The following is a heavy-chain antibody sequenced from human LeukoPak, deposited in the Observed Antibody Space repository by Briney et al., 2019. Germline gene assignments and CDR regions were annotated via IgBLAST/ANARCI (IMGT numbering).Heavy chain of an antibody. CDR1: GFTFSSYE. D-gene: IGHD4-17*01. V-gene: IGHV3-48*03. CDR2: ISSSGSTI. J-gene: IGHJ4*02. Sequence: GGSLRLSCAASGFTFSSYEMNWVRQAPGKGLEWVSYISSSGSTIYYADSVKGRFTISRDNAKNSLYLQMNSLRAEDTARYYCAREPNDYGDAFDYWGQGTLVTVSS. CDR3: AREPNDYGDAFDY.